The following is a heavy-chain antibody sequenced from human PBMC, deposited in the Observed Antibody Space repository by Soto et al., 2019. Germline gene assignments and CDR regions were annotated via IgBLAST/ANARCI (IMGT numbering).Heavy chain of an antibody. CDR1: GFTFSSYW. CDR2: TDSDGSFT. D-gene: IGHD3-10*01. Sequence: PGGSLRLSCVASGFTFSSYWMHWVRRTPGQGLVWVSHTDSDGSFTTYADSVKGRFTISRDNSKNTLYLQMNSLRAEDTAVYYCAKGTYYGSGSYFDYWGQGTLVTVSS. V-gene: IGHV3-74*01. CDR3: AKGTYYGSGSYFDY. J-gene: IGHJ4*02.